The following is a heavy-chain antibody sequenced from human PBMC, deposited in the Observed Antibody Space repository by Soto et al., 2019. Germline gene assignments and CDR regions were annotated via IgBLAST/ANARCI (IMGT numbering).Heavy chain of an antibody. J-gene: IGHJ5*02. CDR1: GGSFSGYY. V-gene: IGHV4-34*01. Sequence: SETLSLTCAVYGGSFSGYYWSWIRQPPGKGLEWIGEINHSGSTNYNPSLKSRVTISVDTSKDQFSLKLSSVTAADTAVYYCARSGVLLWFGYCFDPWGQRTLVTVSS. D-gene: IGHD3-10*01. CDR3: ARSGVLLWFGYCFDP. CDR2: INHSGST.